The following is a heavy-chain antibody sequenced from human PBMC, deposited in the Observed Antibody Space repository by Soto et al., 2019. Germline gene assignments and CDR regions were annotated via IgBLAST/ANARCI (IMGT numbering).Heavy chain of an antibody. CDR3: ASSEGNYYYYGMDV. Sequence: QVQLVESGGDLVRPGGSLRLSCAASGFTFSDYYMSWIRQTPGKGLEWVSSINSLGTTIYDADSVKGRFTISRDNAKNSLYLQMNSLRVEDTAVYYCASSEGNYYYYGMDVWGQGTTVTVSS. CDR2: INSLGTTI. V-gene: IGHV3-11*01. CDR1: GFTFSDYY. J-gene: IGHJ6*02.